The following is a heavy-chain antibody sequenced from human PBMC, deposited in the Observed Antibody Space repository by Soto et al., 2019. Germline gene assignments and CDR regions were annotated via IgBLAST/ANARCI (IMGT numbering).Heavy chain of an antibody. CDR1: GFTFSSYG. J-gene: IGHJ4*02. CDR2: ISYDGSNK. CDR3: AKDLYYDSSGYYYGTDY. D-gene: IGHD3-22*01. Sequence: GGSLRLSCAASGFTFSSYGMHWVRQAPGKGLEWVAVISYDGSNKYYADSVKGRFTISRDNSKNTLYLQMNSLRAEDTAVYYCAKDLYYDSSGYYYGTDYWGQGTLVTVSS. V-gene: IGHV3-30*18.